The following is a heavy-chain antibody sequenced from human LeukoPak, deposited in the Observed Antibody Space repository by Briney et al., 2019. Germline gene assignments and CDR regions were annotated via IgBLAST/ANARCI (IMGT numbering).Heavy chain of an antibody. CDR1: GGSIITYY. V-gene: IGHV4-59*01. CDR3: ARERASAGPHFDH. D-gene: IGHD6-13*01. Sequence: SETLSLTCDVSGGSIITYYWSWIRQPPGKGLEWIGYNYNSGTTNYNPSLRSRVTVSVDRSKNQFSLRLTSVTAADTAVYYCARERASAGPHFDHWGRGILVTVSS. J-gene: IGHJ4*02. CDR2: NYNSGTT.